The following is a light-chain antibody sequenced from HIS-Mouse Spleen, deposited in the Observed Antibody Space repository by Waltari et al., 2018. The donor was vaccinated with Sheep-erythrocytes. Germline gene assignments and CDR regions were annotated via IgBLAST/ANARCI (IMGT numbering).Light chain of an antibody. CDR3: CSYAGSSTYV. Sequence: QSALTQPASVSGSPGQSITISCTGTSSYVGSYNLVSWYQQHPGKAPKLLIYEGSKRPSVVSNGFSGSKSGNTASLTLSGLQAEDEADYYCCSYAGSSTYVFGTGTKVTVL. J-gene: IGLJ1*01. CDR2: EGS. CDR1: SSYVGSYNL. V-gene: IGLV2-23*01.